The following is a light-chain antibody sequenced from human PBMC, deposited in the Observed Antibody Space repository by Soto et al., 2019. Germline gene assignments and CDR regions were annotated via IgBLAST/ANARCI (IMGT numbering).Light chain of an antibody. CDR1: QSVSPD. V-gene: IGKV3-11*01. CDR3: RQRDSLPLT. CDR2: DVS. J-gene: IGKJ4*01. Sequence: EIVLTQSPATLSLSPGERATLSCRARQSVSPDLAWYQQKPGQAPSLLSCDVSNRATAIPTSFSGCASGTDFALTISTLESEDFAMYYCRQRDSLPLTFGGGTDVETK.